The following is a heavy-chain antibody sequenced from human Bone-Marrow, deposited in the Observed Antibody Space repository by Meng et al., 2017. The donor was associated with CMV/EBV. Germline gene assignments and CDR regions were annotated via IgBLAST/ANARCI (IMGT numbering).Heavy chain of an antibody. D-gene: IGHD2-15*01. CDR1: GFTFSRYW. Sequence: GESLKISCAASGFTFSRYWMSWVRQAPGKGLEWVANIKQDGSEKNYVDSVKGRFTISRDNAKNSLYLQMNSLRAEDTAVYYCARVGGGSPLVDYWGQGTLVTVSS. J-gene: IGHJ4*02. CDR3: ARVGGGSPLVDY. CDR2: IKQDGSEK. V-gene: IGHV3-7*01.